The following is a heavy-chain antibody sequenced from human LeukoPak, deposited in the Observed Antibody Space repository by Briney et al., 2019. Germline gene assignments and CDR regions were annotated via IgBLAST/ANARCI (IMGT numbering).Heavy chain of an antibody. CDR3: ARGQSPRYYYMDV. CDR1: GGSISSSSYY. Sequence: SETLSLTCTVSGGSISSSSYYWGWIRQPPGKGLEWIGRFDTSGSANYNPSLKSRVTMSADTSKNQFSLKLNSVTAADTAVYYCARGQSPRYYYMDVWGKGTTVTVSS. CDR2: FDTSGSA. V-gene: IGHV4-39*07. J-gene: IGHJ6*03.